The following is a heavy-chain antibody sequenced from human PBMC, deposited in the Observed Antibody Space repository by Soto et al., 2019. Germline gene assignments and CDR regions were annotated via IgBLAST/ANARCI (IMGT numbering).Heavy chain of an antibody. CDR2: MSGRGAGT. V-gene: IGHV3-23*01. D-gene: IGHD3-22*01. CDR1: GFSFSNYA. CDR3: AKEPDYYDSSGYLTFYFDY. Sequence: GGSLRLSCAASGFSFSNYAMSWVRQAPGKGLEWVSTMSGRGAGTYYADSVKGRFTISRDKSKKTLYLQMNSLRVEDTAVYYCAKEPDYYDSSGYLTFYFDYWGQGALVTVSS. J-gene: IGHJ4*02.